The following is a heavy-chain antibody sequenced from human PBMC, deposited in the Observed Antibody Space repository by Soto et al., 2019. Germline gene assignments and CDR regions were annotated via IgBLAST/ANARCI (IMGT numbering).Heavy chain of an antibody. V-gene: IGHV4-34*01. J-gene: IGHJ4*02. CDR2: INHSGTV. CDR3: ARAGAALVRGSIGGFDY. Sequence: QVHLQQWGAGLLKPSETLSLTCAVNGGAFNGYCWTCIRQSPGKGLQWIGAINHSGTVEYNTSLKSRVSFCIGTPTTQFSLTLTSVTAADTAVYYCARAGAALVRGSIGGFDYWGQGTLVTVSS. D-gene: IGHD3-10*01. CDR1: GGAFNGYC.